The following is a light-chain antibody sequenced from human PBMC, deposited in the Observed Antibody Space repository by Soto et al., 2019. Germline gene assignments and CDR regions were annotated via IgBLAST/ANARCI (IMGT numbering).Light chain of an antibody. J-gene: IGLJ1*01. CDR3: CSYAGSSTPYV. V-gene: IGLV2-23*01. CDR1: SSDVGSYKL. CDR2: EGS. Sequence: QSALTQPASVSGSPGQSITISCTGTSSDVGSYKLVSWYQQHPGKAPKLMIYEGSKRPSGVSNRFSGSKSGNTASLTISGLQAEDEADYYCCSYAGSSTPYVFGTGTKGTVL.